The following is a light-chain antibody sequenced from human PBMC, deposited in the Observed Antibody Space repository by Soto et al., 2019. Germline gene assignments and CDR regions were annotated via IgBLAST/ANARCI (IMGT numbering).Light chain of an antibody. J-gene: IGKJ1*01. CDR2: SAS. Sequence: EVVLTQSPATLSVSPGERATLSCRASQSVSSMLAWYQQKPGQAPRLLIYSASTRATGLPARFSGSGSGTEFTLTISSLQSEDFAVYCCQQYNTWPRTFGQGTKVEIK. V-gene: IGKV3-15*01. CDR3: QQYNTWPRT. CDR1: QSVSSM.